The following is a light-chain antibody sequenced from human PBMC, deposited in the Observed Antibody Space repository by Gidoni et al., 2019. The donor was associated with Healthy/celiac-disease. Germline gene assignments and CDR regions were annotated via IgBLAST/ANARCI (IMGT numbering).Light chain of an antibody. CDR1: QSVSSSY. Sequence: EIVLTQSPGTLSLSPGARATLSCRASQSVSSSYLAWYQQTPGQAPRLLIYGASSRATGIPDRFSGSGSGTDFTLTISRLEPEDFAVYYCQQYGSSRTFGQGTKVEIK. V-gene: IGKV3-20*01. CDR2: GAS. CDR3: QQYGSSRT. J-gene: IGKJ1*01.